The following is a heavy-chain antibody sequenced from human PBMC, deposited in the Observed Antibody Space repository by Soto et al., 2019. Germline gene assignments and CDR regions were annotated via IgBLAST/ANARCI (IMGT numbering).Heavy chain of an antibody. CDR3: ARHRIFMAYYFDY. CDR1: GYTFTSYA. V-gene: IGHV1-3*01. Sequence: QVQLVQSGAEVKKPGASVKVSCKASGYTFTSYAMHWVRQAPGQRLEWMGWINAGNGNTKYSQKFQGRVTITRDTSASTAYRELSSLRSEDTAVYYCARHRIFMAYYFDYWGQGTLVTVSS. CDR2: INAGNGNT. D-gene: IGHD2-15*01. J-gene: IGHJ4*02.